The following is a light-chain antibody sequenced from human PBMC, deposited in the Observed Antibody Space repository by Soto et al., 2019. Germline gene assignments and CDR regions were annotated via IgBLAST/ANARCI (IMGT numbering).Light chain of an antibody. V-gene: IGKV3-11*01. CDR3: QQRSDWPSAT. CDR2: DAS. CDR1: QSVSRY. Sequence: EIVLTQSPATLSLSPGERATLSCRASQSVSRYLAWYQRNPGQAPRLLIYDASSRATGIPARFSGSGSGTDFTLTISSLEPEDFEVYYCQQRSDWPSATFGQGTRLEIK. J-gene: IGKJ5*01.